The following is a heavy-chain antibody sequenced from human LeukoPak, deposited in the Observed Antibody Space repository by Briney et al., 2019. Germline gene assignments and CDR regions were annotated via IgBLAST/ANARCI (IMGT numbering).Heavy chain of an antibody. CDR2: ISYDGSNK. CDR1: GFTFSSYA. V-gene: IGHV3-30*01. Sequence: GRSLRLSCAASGFTFSSYAMHWVRQAPGKGLEWVAVISYDGSNKYYADSVKGRFTISRDSSKNTLYLQMNSLGAEDTAVYYCARAATDWGGECYPPDHMVDYWGQGTLVTVS. J-gene: IGHJ4*02. D-gene: IGHD2-21*01. CDR3: ARAATDWGGECYPPDHMVDY.